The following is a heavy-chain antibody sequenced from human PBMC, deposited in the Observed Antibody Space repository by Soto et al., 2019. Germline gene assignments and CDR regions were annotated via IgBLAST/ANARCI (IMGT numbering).Heavy chain of an antibody. D-gene: IGHD3-10*01. CDR1: GGSISSYY. CDR3: ARMGRITMVRGAHTFDY. J-gene: IGHJ4*02. V-gene: IGHV4-59*01. CDR2: IYYSGST. Sequence: KPSETLSLTCTVSGGSISSYYWSWIRQPPGKGLEWIGYIYYSGSTNYNPSLKSRVTISVDTSKNQFSLKLSSVTAADTAVYYCARMGRITMVRGAHTFDYWGQGTLVTVSS.